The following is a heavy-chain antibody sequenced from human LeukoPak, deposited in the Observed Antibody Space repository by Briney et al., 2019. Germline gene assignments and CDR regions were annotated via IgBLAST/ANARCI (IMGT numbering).Heavy chain of an antibody. D-gene: IGHD5-18*01. J-gene: IGHJ5*02. CDR1: GGSISSYY. Sequence: SETLSLTGTGSGGSISSYYWSWLRQPPGKGLDGFGDIYYRGSTNYNPSLKRRVTISVDTSKNQFSLKLSSVTAADTAVYYCARVGGYSYGYGWFDPWGQGTLVTVSS. CDR2: IYYRGST. CDR3: ARVGGYSYGYGWFDP. V-gene: IGHV4-59*01.